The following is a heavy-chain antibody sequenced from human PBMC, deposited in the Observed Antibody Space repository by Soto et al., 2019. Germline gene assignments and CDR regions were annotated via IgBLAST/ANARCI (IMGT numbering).Heavy chain of an antibody. J-gene: IGHJ5*02. D-gene: IGHD3-16*01. CDR1: GYSFTNND. CDR2: MTPGSGDT. Sequence: ASVKVSCKTSGYSFTNNDVSWVRQATGQGLEWMGWMTPGSGDTGYAQKFQDRVTMTRDISIAKAYMVLRSLRSDDTAIYYCARMATFGSLNCFGPRRQLTLVTVGS. V-gene: IGHV1-8*01. CDR3: ARMATFGSLNCFGP.